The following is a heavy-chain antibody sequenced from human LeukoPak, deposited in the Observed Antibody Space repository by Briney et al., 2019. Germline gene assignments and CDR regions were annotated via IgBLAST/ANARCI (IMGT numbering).Heavy chain of an antibody. D-gene: IGHD3-22*01. V-gene: IGHV3-30*19. CDR3: ARENYDSSGYYGGPFDY. Sequence: GGSLRLSCAASGFTFSSYGMHWVRQAPGKGLEWVAVISYDGSNKYYADSVKGRFTISRDNSKNTLYLQMNSLRAEDTAVYYCARENYDSSGYYGGPFDYWGQGTLVTVSS. CDR2: ISYDGSNK. CDR1: GFTFSSYG. J-gene: IGHJ4*02.